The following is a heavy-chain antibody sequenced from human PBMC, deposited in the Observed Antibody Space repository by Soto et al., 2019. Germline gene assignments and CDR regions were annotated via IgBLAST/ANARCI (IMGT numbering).Heavy chain of an antibody. CDR3: ARALIVATTNYYYGMDV. CDR2: IIPIFGTA. J-gene: IGHJ6*02. CDR1: GGTFSSYA. V-gene: IGHV1-69*13. Sequence: ASVKVSCKASGGTFSSYAISWVRQAPGQGLEWMGGIIPIFGTANYAQKFQGRVTITADESTSTAYMELSSLRSEDTAVYYCARALIVATTNYYYGMDVWGQGTTVTVSS. D-gene: IGHD5-12*01.